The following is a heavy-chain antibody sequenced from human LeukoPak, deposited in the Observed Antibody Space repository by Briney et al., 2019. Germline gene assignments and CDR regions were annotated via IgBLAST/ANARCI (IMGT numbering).Heavy chain of an antibody. Sequence: SETLSLTCTVSGASISSSFWTWIRQSPGKGLEWLAYIYYTGSTNLNPSLKSRLTISVDTSKNQFSLRLSSVTAADTAIYYCARDERLLSFLKWGQGTLVTVSS. V-gene: IGHV4-59*01. D-gene: IGHD3-3*01. CDR1: GASISSSF. J-gene: IGHJ4*02. CDR3: ARDERLLSFLK. CDR2: IYYTGST.